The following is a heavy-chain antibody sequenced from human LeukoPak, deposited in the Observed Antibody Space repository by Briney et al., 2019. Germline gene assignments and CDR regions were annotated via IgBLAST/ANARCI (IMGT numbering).Heavy chain of an antibody. D-gene: IGHD3-22*01. CDR1: GFTFSSYA. V-gene: IGHV3-23*01. CDR3: AKDSNGPAF. Sequence: GGSLRLSCAASGFTFSSYAMSWVRQAPGKGLEWVSVIYSGGGTFYSDSVKGRFTISRDYSKNTLYLQTNSLRTEDTAVYFCAKDSNGPAFWGQGTLVTVSS. J-gene: IGHJ4*02. CDR2: IYSGGGT.